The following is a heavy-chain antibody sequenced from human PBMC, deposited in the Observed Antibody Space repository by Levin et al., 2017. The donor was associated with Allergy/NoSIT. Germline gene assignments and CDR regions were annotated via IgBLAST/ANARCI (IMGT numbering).Heavy chain of an antibody. CDR3: ARSYDILTGYDPPAFDP. CDR1: GYSFTSYW. J-gene: IGHJ5*02. CDR2: IYPGDSDT. Sequence: KVSCKGSGYSFTSYWIGWVRQMPGKGLEWMGIIYPGDSDTRYSPSFQGQVTISADKSISTAYLQWSSLKASDTAMYYCARSYDILTGYDPPAFDPWGEGTLVTVSS. V-gene: IGHV5-51*01. D-gene: IGHD3-9*01.